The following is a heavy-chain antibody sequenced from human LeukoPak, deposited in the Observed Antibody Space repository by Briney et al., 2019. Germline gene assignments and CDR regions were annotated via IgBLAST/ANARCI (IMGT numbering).Heavy chain of an antibody. CDR2: IYYSGST. CDR3: ARGIGYCSTTGCYAYYYGMDV. Sequence: SETLSLTCTVSGGSISTSGYYWGWIRQPPGKGLEWIGSIYYSGSTFYNPSLKSRVTMSLDTSKNQFSLKLSSVPAADTAVYYCARGIGYCSTTGCYAYYYGMDVWGQGTTVTVSS. CDR1: GGSISTSGYY. V-gene: IGHV4-39*07. D-gene: IGHD2-2*01. J-gene: IGHJ6*02.